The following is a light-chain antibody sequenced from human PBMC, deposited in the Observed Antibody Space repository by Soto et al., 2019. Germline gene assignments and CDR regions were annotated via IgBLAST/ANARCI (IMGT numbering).Light chain of an antibody. CDR3: QQSAKMPRT. J-gene: IGKJ2*01. Sequence: DIQMTQSPSSLSASVGNRVTITCRASQPISNYVSWYQQKSGRAPKSLIYAASTLQNGVPSRFSGSGSGTEFTLTITSLQPEDSAVYYCQQSAKMPRTFGQGTKLDI. CDR1: QPISNY. CDR2: AAS. V-gene: IGKV1-39*01.